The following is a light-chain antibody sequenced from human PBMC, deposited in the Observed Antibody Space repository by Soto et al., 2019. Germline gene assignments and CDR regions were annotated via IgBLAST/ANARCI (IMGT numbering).Light chain of an antibody. CDR3: SSYTSSSKV. Sequence: QSALTQPASVSGSPGQSITISCTGTSSDVGGYNYVSWYQQHPGKAPKLMIYEVSNRPSGVSNRFPGSKSGNTASLTISGLQAEDEADYYCSSYTSSSKVLGTGTKV. CDR1: SSDVGGYNY. J-gene: IGLJ1*01. CDR2: EVS. V-gene: IGLV2-14*01.